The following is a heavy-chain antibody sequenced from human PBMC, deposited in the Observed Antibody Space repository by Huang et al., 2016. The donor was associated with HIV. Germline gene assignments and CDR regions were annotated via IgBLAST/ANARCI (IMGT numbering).Heavy chain of an antibody. CDR1: GFTFGNHW. CDR2: MKRDGSDT. J-gene: IGHJ6*03. D-gene: IGHD6-13*01. V-gene: IGHV3-74*01. Sequence: EVQLVESGGGLVQPGGSLRLSCAASGFTFGNHWMHWVRQAPGKGREWGARMKRDGSDTSHADAVKGRFTISRDNAQNTVQLHMNSLRAEDTAVYFCAKNPSITAVDSDYYYYYMDVWGKGTTVTVS. CDR3: AKNPSITAVDSDYYYYYMDV.